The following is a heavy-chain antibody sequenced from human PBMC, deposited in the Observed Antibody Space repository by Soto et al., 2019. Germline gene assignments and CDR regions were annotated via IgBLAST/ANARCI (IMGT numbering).Heavy chain of an antibody. CDR3: ARDPPRSYYYYYGMDV. Sequence: ASVKVSCKASGYTFTSYGISWVRQAPGQGLEWMGWISAYNGNTNYAQKLQGRVTMTTDTSTSTAYIELRSLRSDDTAVYYCARDPPRSYYYYYGMDVWGQGTTVTVSS. CDR2: ISAYNGNT. D-gene: IGHD1-26*01. CDR1: GYTFTSYG. J-gene: IGHJ6*02. V-gene: IGHV1-18*01.